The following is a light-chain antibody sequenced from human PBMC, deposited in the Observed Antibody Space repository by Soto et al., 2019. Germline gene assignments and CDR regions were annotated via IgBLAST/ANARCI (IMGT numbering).Light chain of an antibody. Sequence: EIVLTQSPGTLSLSPGDRATLSCRASQSVSSSYLAWYQQKPGQAPRLLIYGASGRATGIPDRFSGSGSGTDFTLTISRLEPEDFAVYYCQQYGSSFWTFGQGTKVDIK. CDR3: QQYGSSFWT. J-gene: IGKJ1*01. CDR1: QSVSSSY. V-gene: IGKV3-20*01. CDR2: GAS.